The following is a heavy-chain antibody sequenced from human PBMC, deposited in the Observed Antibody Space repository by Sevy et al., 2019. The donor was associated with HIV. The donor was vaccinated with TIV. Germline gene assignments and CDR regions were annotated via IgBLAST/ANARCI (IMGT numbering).Heavy chain of an antibody. V-gene: IGHV3-30-3*01. J-gene: IGHJ4*02. CDR2: ISYDGNDK. Sequence: GGSLRLSCAASGFTFSTYPMHWVRQAPGKGLAWVAVISYDGNDKYYTDSVKGRFTISRDNSKSTLYLQMSSLSSEDTAVYYGARDYSMSSADYYFDYWGQGTLVTVSS. CDR1: GFTFSTYP. D-gene: IGHD5-18*01. CDR3: ARDYSMSSADYYFDY.